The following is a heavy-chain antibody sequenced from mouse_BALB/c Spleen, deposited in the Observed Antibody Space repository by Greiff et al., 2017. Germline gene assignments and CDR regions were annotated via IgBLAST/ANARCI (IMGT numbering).Heavy chain of an antibody. CDR1: GFSLSRYS. J-gene: IGHJ2*01. CDR3: AKHDYYGSSYNY. CDR2: IWGGGST. Sequence: VQVVESGPGLAAPSQSLSITCTVSGFSLSRYSVHWVRQPPGKGLEWLGMIWGGGSTDYNSASKSSLSISKDNSKSQVFLKMTSLQTDDTAMYYCAKHDYYGSSYNYWGQGTTLTVSS. V-gene: IGHV2-6-4*01. D-gene: IGHD1-1*01.